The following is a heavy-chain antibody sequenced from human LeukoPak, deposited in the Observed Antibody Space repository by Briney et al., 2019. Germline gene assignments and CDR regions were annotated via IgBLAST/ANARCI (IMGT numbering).Heavy chain of an antibody. D-gene: IGHD3-3*01. V-gene: IGHV3-21*01. Sequence: GGSLRLSCAASGFTFNSYSMNWVRQAPGKGLEWVSSISSSSSYIYYADSVKGRFTISRDNAKNSLYLQMNSLRAEDTAVYYCARDKTSYDFWSGYYTDEYYFDYWGQGTLVTVSS. CDR1: GFTFNSYS. CDR3: ARDKTSYDFWSGYYTDEYYFDY. J-gene: IGHJ4*02. CDR2: ISSSSSYI.